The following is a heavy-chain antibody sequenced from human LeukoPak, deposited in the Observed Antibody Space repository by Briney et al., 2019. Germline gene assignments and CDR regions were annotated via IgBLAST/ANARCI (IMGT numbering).Heavy chain of an antibody. Sequence: GGSLRLSCAASGFHFSSHGMNWVLPAPGKGLEWVSGISPSGDITYYADSVMGRFTISRDNRKSTVSLQMNSLRPEDTALYYCVRDLDWGAFDVWGQGTMVTVSS. CDR1: GFHFSSHG. J-gene: IGHJ3*01. D-gene: IGHD3/OR15-3a*01. CDR2: ISPSGDIT. V-gene: IGHV3-23*01. CDR3: VRDLDWGAFDV.